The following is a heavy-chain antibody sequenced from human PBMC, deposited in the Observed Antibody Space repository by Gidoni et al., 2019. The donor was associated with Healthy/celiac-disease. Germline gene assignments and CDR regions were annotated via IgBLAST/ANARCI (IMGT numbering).Heavy chain of an antibody. D-gene: IGHD4-17*01. CDR3: ARDEIGTYGDYVVFVMDV. Sequence: EVQLVESGGGLVKPGGSLRLSCAASGFTFSSYSMNWVRQAPGKGLEWVSSISSSSSYIYYADSVKGRFTISRDNAKNSLYLQMNSLRAEDTAVYYCARDEIGTYGDYVVFVMDVWGQGTTVTVSS. CDR2: ISSSSSYI. J-gene: IGHJ6*02. CDR1: GFTFSSYS. V-gene: IGHV3-21*01.